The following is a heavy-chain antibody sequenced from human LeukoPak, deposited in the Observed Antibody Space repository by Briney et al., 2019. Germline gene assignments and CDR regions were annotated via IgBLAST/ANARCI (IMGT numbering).Heavy chain of an antibody. D-gene: IGHD3-10*01. Sequence: GGSLRLSCAASGFTFSDYGMHWVRQAPGKGLEWVAVITYDGSNTYHADSVKGRFTISRDNSKNTLYLQMNSLRAEDTAVYYCARMQVTGGVYFDYWGQGTLVTVSS. CDR2: ITYDGSNT. J-gene: IGHJ4*02. CDR1: GFTFSDYG. V-gene: IGHV3-30*03. CDR3: ARMQVTGGVYFDY.